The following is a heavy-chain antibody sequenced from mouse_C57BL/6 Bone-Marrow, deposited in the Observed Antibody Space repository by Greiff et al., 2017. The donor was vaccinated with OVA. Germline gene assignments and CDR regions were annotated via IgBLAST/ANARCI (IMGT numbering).Heavy chain of an antibody. CDR2: IYPGGGYP. J-gene: IGHJ1*03. CDR3: ARSMWLLRDWYFDV. V-gene: IGHV1-63*01. Sequence: VQLQQSGAELVRPGTSVKMSCKASGYTFTNYWIGWAKPRPGHGLEWIGDIYPGGGYPNYNEKFKGKATLTADKYSSTAYMQFSSLTSEDSAIYYCARSMWLLRDWYFDVWGTGTTVTVSS. D-gene: IGHD2-3*01. CDR1: GYTFTNYW.